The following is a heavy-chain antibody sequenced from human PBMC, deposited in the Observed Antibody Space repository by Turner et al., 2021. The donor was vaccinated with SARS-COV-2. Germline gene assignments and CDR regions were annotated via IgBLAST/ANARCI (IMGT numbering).Heavy chain of an antibody. V-gene: IGHV1-18*01. CDR2: ISAYNGNT. Sequence: QVQLVQSGAEVKKPGASVKVSCNASGYTFASYGLSWVRQAPGQGLEWMGWISAYNGNTNYAQKLQGRVTMSTDTSTSTAYMELRSLRSDDTAVYYCARAYGSGSYGHYYGMDVWGQGTTVTVSS. CDR3: ARAYGSGSYGHYYGMDV. CDR1: GYTFASYG. J-gene: IGHJ6*02. D-gene: IGHD3-10*01.